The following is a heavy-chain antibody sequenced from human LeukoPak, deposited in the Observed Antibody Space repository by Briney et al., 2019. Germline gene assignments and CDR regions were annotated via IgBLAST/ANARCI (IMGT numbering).Heavy chain of an antibody. CDR3: ARHAVYAGSGWSFDY. CDR1: GGSISPYY. Sequence: MASGTLSLTCTVSGGSISPYYWGWIRQPPGKGLEWIGYIYYSGSGSTNNNPSLKSRVTISVDTSKNQFSLNLSSVTAADTAVYYCARHAVYAGSGWSFDYWGQGTLITVSS. D-gene: IGHD6-19*01. CDR2: IYYSGSGST. J-gene: IGHJ4*02. V-gene: IGHV4-59*08.